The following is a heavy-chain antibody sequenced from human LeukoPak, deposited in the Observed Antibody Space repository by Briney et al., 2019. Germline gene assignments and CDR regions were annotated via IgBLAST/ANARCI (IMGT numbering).Heavy chain of an antibody. Sequence: SETLSLTCTVSGGSISSGDYYWSWIRQPPGKGLEWIGEINHSGSTNYNPSLKSRVTISVDTSKNQFSLKLSSVTAADTAVYYCATLTRSPFRAPGSTTGNYWGQGTLVTVSS. D-gene: IGHD4/OR15-4a*01. V-gene: IGHV4-39*07. CDR2: INHSGST. CDR3: ATLTRSPFRAPGSTTGNY. CDR1: GGSISSGDYY. J-gene: IGHJ4*02.